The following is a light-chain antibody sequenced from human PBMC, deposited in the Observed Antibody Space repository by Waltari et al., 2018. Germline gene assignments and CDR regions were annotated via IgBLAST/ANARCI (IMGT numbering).Light chain of an antibody. J-gene: IGKJ1*01. CDR2: GTS. V-gene: IGKV3-20*01. Sequence: TVLTQSPVTLSLSPGETAPLSCRASRRVGASFLAWYHQRPGQSPRLLIYGTSTRATGIPDRFSGDGSGTDFTLIIRRLEPEDLGVYFCHQYDQTPWTFGQGTTVE. CDR1: RRVGASF. CDR3: HQYDQTPWT.